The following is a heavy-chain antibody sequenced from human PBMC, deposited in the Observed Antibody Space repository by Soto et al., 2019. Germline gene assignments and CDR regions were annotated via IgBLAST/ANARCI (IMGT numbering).Heavy chain of an antibody. CDR1: GATISSGGYS. D-gene: IGHD1-26*01. V-gene: IGHV4-30-2*01. J-gene: IGHJ4*02. CDR3: ASNPGGSPNTFAY. CDR2: IYHSGST. Sequence: TLSLASEVSGATISSGGYSWSWIRQPPGKGLESIGYIYHSGSTYYNPSLKSRVTISVDRSKNQFSLKLSSVTAADTAVYYCASNPGGSPNTFAYWGQGTLVAVS.